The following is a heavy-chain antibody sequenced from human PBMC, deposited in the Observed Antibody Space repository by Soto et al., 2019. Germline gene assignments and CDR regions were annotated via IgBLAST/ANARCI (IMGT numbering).Heavy chain of an antibody. D-gene: IGHD2-21*01. CDR3: ARLGPRVAHYYYYGMDV. Sequence: PSEPLYRTWPVSGASISSSSYYGGWVRQPRGKGLEWIGSIYYSGSTYYNPSLKSRVTISVDTSKNQLSLKLSSVTAADTAVYYCARLGPRVAHYYYYGMDVWGQGTTVTVSS. J-gene: IGHJ6*02. CDR2: IYYSGST. CDR1: GASISSSSYY. V-gene: IGHV4-39*01.